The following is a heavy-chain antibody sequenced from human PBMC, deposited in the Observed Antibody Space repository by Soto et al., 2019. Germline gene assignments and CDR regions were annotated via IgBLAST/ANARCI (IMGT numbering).Heavy chain of an antibody. CDR3: ARTDPGVAGLDY. D-gene: IGHD3-10*01. V-gene: IGHV3-33*01. CDR2: IWYDGSNK. Sequence: GGSLRLSCAASGFTFSSYGMHWVRQAPGKGLEWVAVIWYDGSNKYYADSVKGRFTISRDNSKNTLYLQMNSLRAEDTAVYYCARTDPGVAGLDYWRQGTLVTVSS. J-gene: IGHJ4*02. CDR1: GFTFSSYG.